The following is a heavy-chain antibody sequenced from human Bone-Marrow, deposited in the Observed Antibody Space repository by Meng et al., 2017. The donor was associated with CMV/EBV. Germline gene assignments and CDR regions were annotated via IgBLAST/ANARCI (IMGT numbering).Heavy chain of an antibody. D-gene: IGHD6-19*01. Sequence: FTFSDHHMDWVRQAPGKGLEWVGRARNKANSHTTEYAASVKGRFTISRDDSKNSLYLQMNSLKTEDTAVYYCARGVLYSSAWYFDYWGQGTLVTV. V-gene: IGHV3-72*01. CDR3: ARGVLYSSAWYFDY. J-gene: IGHJ4*02. CDR1: FTFSDHH. CDR2: ARNKANSHTT.